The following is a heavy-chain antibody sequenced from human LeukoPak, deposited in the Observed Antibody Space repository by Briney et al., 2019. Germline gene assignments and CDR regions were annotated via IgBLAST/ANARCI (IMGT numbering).Heavy chain of an antibody. CDR2: ITTNGGDT. D-gene: IGHD6-13*01. V-gene: IGHV3-64*01. J-gene: IGHJ3*02. CDR3: ARVLSWGDAFDM. CDR1: GFTFSSYA. Sequence: GGSLSLSCAASGFTFSSYAMHWVRQAPGKGLEYVSGITTNGGDTYYANSVKGRFTISRDNSKNTLYLQVGSLRPEDMAVYYCARVLSWGDAFDMWAKGQWSPSLQ.